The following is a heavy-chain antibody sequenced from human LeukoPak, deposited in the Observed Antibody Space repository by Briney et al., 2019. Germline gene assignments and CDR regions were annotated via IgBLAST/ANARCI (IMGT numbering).Heavy chain of an antibody. CDR1: GYTFSSYS. Sequence: PGGSLRLSCAASGYTFSSYSIIWVRQAPGKGLEWVSSISVRSNYIYYADSVRGRFRISRDDARDSLYLQMNSLRAEDTAVYYCVRLRRNSDTSGFYYYYDFWGQGTLVTVSS. CDR3: VRLRRNSDTSGFYYYYDF. D-gene: IGHD3-22*01. J-gene: IGHJ4*02. CDR2: ISVRSNYI. V-gene: IGHV3-21*01.